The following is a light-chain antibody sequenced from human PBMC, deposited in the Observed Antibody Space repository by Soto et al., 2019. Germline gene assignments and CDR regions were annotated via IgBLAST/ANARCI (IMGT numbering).Light chain of an antibody. CDR1: QSVSSNY. V-gene: IGKV3-20*01. CDR3: QKYYSYPGVT. J-gene: IGKJ5*01. Sequence: ESVLTPFPGPLSLSPGESAPLSCMPSQSVSSNYLAWYQQKPGQAPRLLIYGASTRATGIPSRFSGSGSGTDFTLTIRCLQSEDFATYYCQKYYSYPGVTFGKGKRLGIK. CDR2: GAS.